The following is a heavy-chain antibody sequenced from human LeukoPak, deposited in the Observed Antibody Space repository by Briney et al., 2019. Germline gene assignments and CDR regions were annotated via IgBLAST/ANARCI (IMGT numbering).Heavy chain of an antibody. CDR1: GFTFSTYW. D-gene: IGHD5-18*01. Sequence: GGSLRLSCAASGFTFSTYWMTWVRQAPGKGLEWVANMKQDGSEKYYVDSVKGRFTISRDNAKNSLYLQMNSLRVEDTAVYFCARDSRGFSYGPNTDYWGQGTLVTVSS. CDR3: ARDSRGFSYGPNTDY. CDR2: MKQDGSEK. V-gene: IGHV3-7*01. J-gene: IGHJ4*02.